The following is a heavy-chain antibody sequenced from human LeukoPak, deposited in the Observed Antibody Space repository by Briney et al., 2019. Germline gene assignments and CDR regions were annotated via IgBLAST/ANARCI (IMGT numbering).Heavy chain of an antibody. CDR2: ISYDGSNK. CDR1: GFDFSDHG. CDR3: ARDILFLYGYSSSWYYHPHRGLDY. V-gene: IGHV3-30*03. D-gene: IGHD6-13*01. J-gene: IGHJ4*02. Sequence: PGGSLRLSCSASGFDFSDHGMHWVRQAPGKGLERVAVISYDGSNKYYADSVKGRFTISRDNSKNTLYLQMNSLRAEDTAVYYCARDILFLYGYSSSWYYHPHRGLDYWGQGTLVTVSS.